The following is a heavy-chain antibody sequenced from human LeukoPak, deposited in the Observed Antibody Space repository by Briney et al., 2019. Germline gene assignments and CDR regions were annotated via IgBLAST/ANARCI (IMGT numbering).Heavy chain of an antibody. J-gene: IGHJ4*02. V-gene: IGHV1-69*05. CDR3: ASYRYSGSYSYYFDY. Sequence: GSSVKVSCKAFGGSFSSEAISWVRQAPGQGLEWMGGIIPIFGTANYAQKFQGRVTITTDESTSTAYMELSSLRSEDTAVYYCASYRYSGSYSYYFDYWGQGTLVTVSS. CDR1: GGSFSSEA. CDR2: IIPIFGTA. D-gene: IGHD1-26*01.